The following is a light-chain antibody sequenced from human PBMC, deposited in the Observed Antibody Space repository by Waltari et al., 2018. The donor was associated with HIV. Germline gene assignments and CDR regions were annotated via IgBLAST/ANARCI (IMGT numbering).Light chain of an antibody. CDR2: DVS. CDR3: CSYAGSFTFV. V-gene: IGLV2-11*01. J-gene: IGLJ1*01. Sequence: QSALTQPRSVSGSPGQSVTISCTGTKGDVGDYNHVSWYQQYPGKAPKGTVYDVSKRPSGVPDRCSGSKSGNTASLTISGLQAEDEADYYCCSYAGSFTFVFGSGTKVTVL. CDR1: KGDVGDYNH.